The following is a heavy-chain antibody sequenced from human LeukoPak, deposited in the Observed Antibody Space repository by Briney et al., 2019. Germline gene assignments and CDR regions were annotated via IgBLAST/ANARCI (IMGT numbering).Heavy chain of an antibody. CDR3: ARDGNGLFDY. Sequence: GGSLRLSCAASGFPFTSNAMTWVRQAPGKGLEWVSAISDTGRSTYYADSVKGRFTISRDNAKNSLYLQMNSLRAEDTAVYYCARDGNGLFDYWGQGTLVTVSS. V-gene: IGHV3-21*01. CDR2: ISDTGRST. CDR1: GFPFTSNA. J-gene: IGHJ4*02. D-gene: IGHD1-1*01.